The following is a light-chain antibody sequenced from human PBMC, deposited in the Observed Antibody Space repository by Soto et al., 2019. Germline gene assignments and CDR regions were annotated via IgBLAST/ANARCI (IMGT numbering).Light chain of an antibody. CDR2: GAT. V-gene: IGKV3-15*01. J-gene: IGKJ2*01. CDR3: QQYDAPVT. Sequence: VMTQSPATLSLSPGDRATLSCRSSQSVGSKLAWYQQKPGQAPRLLIYGATTRATGVPARFSGGGSGTEFTLSISSLQSEDSAVYFCQQYDAPVTFGQGTKLDIK. CDR1: QSVGSK.